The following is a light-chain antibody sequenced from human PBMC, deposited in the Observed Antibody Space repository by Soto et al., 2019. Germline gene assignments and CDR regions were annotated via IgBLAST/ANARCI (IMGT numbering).Light chain of an antibody. CDR2: AAS. CDR3: QKYNSAPWT. Sequence: DIQMTQSPSSLSASVGDRVTMTCRASQGISNYLAWYQQKPGKVPKLLIYAASTLQSGVPSRFSGSGSGTDFTLTISSLQPEDVATYYCQKYNSAPWTFGQGTTVEIK. CDR1: QGISNY. V-gene: IGKV1-27*01. J-gene: IGKJ1*01.